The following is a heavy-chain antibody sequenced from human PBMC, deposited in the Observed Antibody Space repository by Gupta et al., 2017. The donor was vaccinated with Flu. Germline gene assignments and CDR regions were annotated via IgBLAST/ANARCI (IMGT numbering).Heavy chain of an antibody. J-gene: IGHJ4*02. CDR2: IYYSGNT. CDR1: GSSISTSYYY. V-gene: IGHV4-39*01. Sequence: QLQLQESGPGLVKPSETLSLTCSVSGSSISTSYYYWGWIRQPPGKGLEWIGSIYYSGNTYYNPSLKSRVTISVDTSKNQFSLKLNSVTAADTAVYFCARHFVGYCSGGTCYDENDYWGQGTLVTVSS. CDR3: ARHFVGYCSGGTCYDENDY. D-gene: IGHD2-15*01.